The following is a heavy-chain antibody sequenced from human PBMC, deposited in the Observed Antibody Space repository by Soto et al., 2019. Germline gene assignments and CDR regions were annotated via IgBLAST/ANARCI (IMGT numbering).Heavy chain of an antibody. CDR2: INPSGGST. CDR1: GYTFTSYY. Sequence: QVQLVQSGAEVKKPGASVKVSCKASGYTFTSYYMHWVRQAPGQGLEWMGIINPSGGSTSYAQKLQGRVTMTRDTSTSTVYMELSSLRAEDTAVYYCARDLSLILFGQTDDYYYYGMDVWGQGTTVTVSS. J-gene: IGHJ6*02. D-gene: IGHD3-10*01. V-gene: IGHV1-46*04. CDR3: ARDLSLILFGQTDDYYYYGMDV.